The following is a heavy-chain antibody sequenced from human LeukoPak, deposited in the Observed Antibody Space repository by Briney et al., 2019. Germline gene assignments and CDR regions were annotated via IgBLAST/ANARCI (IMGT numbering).Heavy chain of an antibody. Sequence: SETLSLTCAVYGGSFSGYCWSWIRQPPGKGLEWIGEIYHSGSTNYNPSLKSRVTISVETSKNQFSLKLTSVTAADTAVYYCARGRNYYYDSSGYYYWFDPWGQGTLVTVSS. D-gene: IGHD3-22*01. CDR2: IYHSGST. J-gene: IGHJ5*02. CDR3: ARGRNYYYDSSGYYYWFDP. CDR1: GGSFSGYC. V-gene: IGHV4-34*01.